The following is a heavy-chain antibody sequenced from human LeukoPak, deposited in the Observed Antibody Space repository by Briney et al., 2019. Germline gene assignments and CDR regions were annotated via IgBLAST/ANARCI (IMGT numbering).Heavy chain of an antibody. J-gene: IGHJ3*02. CDR2: MSNDGSIK. CDR1: GFSFSSAW. Sequence: PGGSLRLSCVASGFSFSSAWMNWVRQAPGKGLEWVAVMSNDGSIKKYANSVKGRFTISRDNSKNTLYLQMDSLRAEDTAVYYCAREFTIFGVVIQRYDAFDIWGQGTMVTVSS. CDR3: AREFTIFGVVIQRYDAFDI. D-gene: IGHD3-3*01. V-gene: IGHV3-30-3*01.